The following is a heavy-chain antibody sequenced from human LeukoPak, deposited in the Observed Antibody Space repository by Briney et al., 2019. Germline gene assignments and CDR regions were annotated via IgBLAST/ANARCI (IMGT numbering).Heavy chain of an antibody. D-gene: IGHD4-17*01. Sequence: SETLSLTCAVYGGSFSGYYWSWIRQPPGKGLEWIGEINHSGSTNYNPSLKSRVTISVDTSKNQFSLKLSSVTAADTAVYYCASTVTTYYNWFDPWGQGTLVTVSS. CDR3: ASTVTTYYNWFDP. CDR1: GGSFSGYY. CDR2: INHSGST. V-gene: IGHV4-34*01. J-gene: IGHJ5*02.